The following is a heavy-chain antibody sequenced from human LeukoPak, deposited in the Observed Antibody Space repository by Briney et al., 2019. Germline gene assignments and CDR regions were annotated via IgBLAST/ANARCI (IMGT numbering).Heavy chain of an antibody. J-gene: IGHJ4*02. V-gene: IGHV4-34*01. D-gene: IGHD3-10*02. CDR2: INHSGST. CDR3: ARLVAAMVYVRGIYYFDY. Sequence: SETLSLTCAVYGGSFSGYYWSWIRQPPGKGLEWIGEINHSGSTNHNPSLKSRVTISVDTSKNQFSLKLSSVTAADTAVYYCARLVAAMVYVRGIYYFDYWGQGTLVTVSS. CDR1: GGSFSGYY.